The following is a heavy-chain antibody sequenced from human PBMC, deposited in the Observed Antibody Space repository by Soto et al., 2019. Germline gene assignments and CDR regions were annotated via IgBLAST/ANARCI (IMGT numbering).Heavy chain of an antibody. D-gene: IGHD2-2*01. J-gene: IGHJ6*02. V-gene: IGHV1-2*04. Sequence: GASVKVSCKASGYTFSGYYMHWVRQAPGQGLEWMGWINPSSGGTNYAQKFQGWVTMTRDTSISTAYMELSRLRSDDTAVYYCARLPTFYCSSTSCLNYVMDVWGQGTTVTVSS. CDR3: ARLPTFYCSSTSCLNYVMDV. CDR1: GYTFSGYY. CDR2: INPSSGGT.